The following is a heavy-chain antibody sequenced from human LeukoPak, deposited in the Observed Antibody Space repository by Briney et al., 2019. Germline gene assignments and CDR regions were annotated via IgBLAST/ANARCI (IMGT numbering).Heavy chain of an antibody. CDR2: ISGSGGDT. V-gene: IGHV3-23*01. Sequence: GGSLRLSCPASGFTFSSFSMTWVRHAPGKGLEWVSAISGSGGDTHYADSVKGRFTISRDNSKNTLYLQMNSLRAEDTAVYYCAKCRTTCYANGFDIWGQGTMVTVSS. CDR3: AKCRTTCYANGFDI. D-gene: IGHD2-2*01. J-gene: IGHJ3*02. CDR1: GFTFSSFS.